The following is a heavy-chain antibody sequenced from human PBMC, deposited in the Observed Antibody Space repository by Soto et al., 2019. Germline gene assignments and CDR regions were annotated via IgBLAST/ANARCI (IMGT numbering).Heavy chain of an antibody. J-gene: IGHJ4*02. CDR2: ISSRSSEI. D-gene: IGHD2-15*01. CDR1: GFTFSDHY. V-gene: IGHV3-11*06. Sequence: GGSLRLSCVVSGFTFSDHYMNWVRQAPGKGLQWVAYISSRSSEINYADPVKGRFTISRDNAKNSVFLHMTSLTAEDTGVYFCARGDGAVGAAIDIWGQGTLVTVSS. CDR3: ARGDGAVGAAIDI.